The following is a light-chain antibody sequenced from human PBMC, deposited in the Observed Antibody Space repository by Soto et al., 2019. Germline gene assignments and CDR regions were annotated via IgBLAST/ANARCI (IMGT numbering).Light chain of an antibody. CDR2: KAS. Sequence: DLQMTQAPSTLSASVGDRVTITCRASQNIYIWLAWYQKKPGKAPNLLIYKASTLQSGVPSRFSGNGSGTEFTLTITSLQLDDSATYYCQQYNGLPTWTFGQGTRWISN. CDR1: QNIYIW. J-gene: IGKJ1*01. CDR3: QQYNGLPTWT. V-gene: IGKV1-5*03.